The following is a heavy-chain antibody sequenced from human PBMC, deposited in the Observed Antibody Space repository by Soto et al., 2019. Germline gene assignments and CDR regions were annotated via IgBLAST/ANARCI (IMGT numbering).Heavy chain of an antibody. CDR1: GYTFTGYY. D-gene: IGHD3-3*01. CDR2: INPNSGGT. J-gene: IGHJ4*02. Sequence: ASVKVSCKASGYTFTGYYMHWVRQAPGQGLEWMGWINPNSGGTNYAQKFQGRVTMTRDTSISTAYMELSRLRSDDTAVYYCARAYLYAFWSGSLDYWGQGTLVTVSS. CDR3: ARAYLYAFWSGSLDY. V-gene: IGHV1-2*02.